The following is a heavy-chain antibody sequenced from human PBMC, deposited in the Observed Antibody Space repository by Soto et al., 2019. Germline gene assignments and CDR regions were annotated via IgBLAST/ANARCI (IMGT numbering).Heavy chain of an antibody. J-gene: IGHJ6*02. D-gene: IGHD5-18*01. CDR1: GGSISSGGYS. CDR2: IYHSGST. Sequence: LSLTCAVSGGSISSGGYSWSWIRQPPGKGLEWIGYIYHSGSTYYNPFLKSRVTISVDRSKNQFSLKLSSVTAADTAVYYCASSYGGGYSYGVYYYYGMDVWGQGTTVTVSS. V-gene: IGHV4-30-2*01. CDR3: ASSYGGGYSYGVYYYYGMDV.